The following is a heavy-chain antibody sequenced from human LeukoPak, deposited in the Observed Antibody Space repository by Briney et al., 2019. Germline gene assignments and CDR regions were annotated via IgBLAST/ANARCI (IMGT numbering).Heavy chain of an antibody. CDR2: INHSGST. CDR3: ARASPLGYCSSTSCHHYYYYGMDV. D-gene: IGHD2-2*01. CDR1: GGSFSGYY. Sequence: SETLSLTCAVYGGSFSGYYWSWIRQPPGKGLEWIGEINHSGSTNYNPSLKSRVTISVDTSKNQFSLKLSSVTAADTAVYYCARASPLGYCSSTSCHHYYYYGMDVWGQGTTVTVSS. J-gene: IGHJ6*02. V-gene: IGHV4-34*01.